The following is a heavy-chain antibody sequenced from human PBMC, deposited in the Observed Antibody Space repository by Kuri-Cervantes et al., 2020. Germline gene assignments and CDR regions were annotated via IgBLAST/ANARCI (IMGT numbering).Heavy chain of an antibody. D-gene: IGHD2-2*01. CDR2: INHSGST. J-gene: IGHJ6*02. CDR1: GGSISSSSYY. Sequence: GSLRLSCTVSGGSISSSSYYWSWIRQPPGKGLEWIGEINHSGSTNYNPSLKSRVTISVDTSKNQFSLKLSSVTAADTAVYYCAREYIVVVPAALSYYYYGMDVWGQGTTVTVSS. CDR3: AREYIVVVPAALSYYYYGMDV. V-gene: IGHV4-39*07.